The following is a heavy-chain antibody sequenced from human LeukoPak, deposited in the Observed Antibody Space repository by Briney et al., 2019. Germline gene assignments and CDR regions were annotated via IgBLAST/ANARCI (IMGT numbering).Heavy chain of an antibody. D-gene: IGHD1-26*01. Sequence: GGSLRLSCTPSGFTFCDHGVSSFRQAPGKGPEWISFIKTKTFGGTTEYAASVKGRFTISRDDSTGIAYLKMDSLRPDDTAVYYCSRGVIVGAAYFDYWGQGTLVTVSS. CDR2: IKTKTFGGTT. CDR1: GFTFCDHG. CDR3: SRGVIVGAAYFDY. J-gene: IGHJ4*02. V-gene: IGHV3-49*03.